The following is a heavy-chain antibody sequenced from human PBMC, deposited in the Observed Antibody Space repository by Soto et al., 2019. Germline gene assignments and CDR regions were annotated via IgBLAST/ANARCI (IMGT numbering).Heavy chain of an antibody. CDR2: IIPIFGTA. D-gene: IGHD6-19*01. CDR3: ARGIGRQAVAGTTPPRS. CDR1: GGNFSSYA. Sequence: QVQLVQSGAEVKKPGSSVKVSCKESGGNFSSYAISWVRQAPGQGLEWMGGIIPIFGTANYAQKFQGRVTITADESTSTAYMELISRRSKDTAVYYGARGIGRQAVAGTTPPRSWGQGTMVTVAS. V-gene: IGHV1-69*01. J-gene: IGHJ3*01.